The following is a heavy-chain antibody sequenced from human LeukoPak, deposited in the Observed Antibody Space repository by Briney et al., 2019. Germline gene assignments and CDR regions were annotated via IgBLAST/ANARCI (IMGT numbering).Heavy chain of an antibody. Sequence: PGGSLRLSCAASGFTFSSYAMSWVRQAPGKGLEWVSGISGSGGSSYYADSVKGRFTISRDNSKNTLYLQINSLRAEDTAVYYCAKGLSGSRDFYGLDVWGQGTTVTVSS. J-gene: IGHJ6*02. V-gene: IGHV3-23*01. CDR3: AKGLSGSRDFYGLDV. D-gene: IGHD3-22*01. CDR1: GFTFSSYA. CDR2: ISGSGGSS.